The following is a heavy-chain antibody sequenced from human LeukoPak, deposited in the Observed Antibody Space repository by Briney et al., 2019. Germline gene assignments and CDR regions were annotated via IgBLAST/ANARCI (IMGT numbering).Heavy chain of an antibody. CDR1: GGSFSGYY. CDR3: ARIRRGYYDSSGYYYYFDY. D-gene: IGHD3-22*01. J-gene: IGHJ4*02. Sequence: SETLSLTCAVYGGSFSGYYWSWIRQPPGKGLEWIGEINHSGSTNYNPSLKSRVTISVDTSKNQFSLKLSSVTAADTAVYYCARIRRGYYDSSGYYYYFDYWGQGTLVTVSS. CDR2: INHSGST. V-gene: IGHV4-34*01.